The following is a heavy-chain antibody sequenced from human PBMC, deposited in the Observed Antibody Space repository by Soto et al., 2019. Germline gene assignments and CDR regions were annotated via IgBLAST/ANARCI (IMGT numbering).Heavy chain of an antibody. CDR2: ISSSSSYI. D-gene: IGHD6-13*01. Sequence: LRLSCAASGFTFSSYSMNWVRQAPGKGLEWVSSISSSSSYIYYADSVKGRFTISRDNAKNSLYLQMNSLRAEDTAVYYCARAEIAAAGIRTYYFDYWGQGTLVTVSS. CDR1: GFTFSSYS. V-gene: IGHV3-21*01. J-gene: IGHJ4*02. CDR3: ARAEIAAAGIRTYYFDY.